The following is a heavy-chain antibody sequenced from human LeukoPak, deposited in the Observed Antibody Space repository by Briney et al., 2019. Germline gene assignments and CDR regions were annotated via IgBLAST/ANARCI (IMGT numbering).Heavy chain of an antibody. V-gene: IGHV3-30-3*01. CDR3: ARRSWSGYRAEYYYYYYGMDV. CDR1: GFTFSSYA. Sequence: PGGSLRLSCAASGFTFSSYAMHWVRQAPGKGLEWVAVISYDGSNKYYADSVKGRFTISRDSSKNTLYLQMNSLRAEDTAVYYCARRSWSGYRAEYYYYYYGMDVWGQGTTVTVSS. D-gene: IGHD3-3*01. CDR2: ISYDGSNK. J-gene: IGHJ6*02.